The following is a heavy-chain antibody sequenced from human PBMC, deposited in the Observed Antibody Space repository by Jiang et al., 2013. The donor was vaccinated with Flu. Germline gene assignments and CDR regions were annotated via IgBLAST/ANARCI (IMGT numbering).Heavy chain of an antibody. V-gene: IGHV2-5*01. J-gene: IGHJ5*02. CDR3: AHVGYYFDSSGSYPTWFDP. Sequence: KPTQTLTLTCIFSGFSLNTSGVGVGYIRQPPGKALEWLALIYWNDDKRYSPSLETRLSITKDTSKNQVVLTMTNMDSVDTGTYYCAHVGYYFDSSGSYPTWFDPWGQGTLVTVSS. CDR1: GFSLNTSGVG. CDR2: IYWNDDK. D-gene: IGHD3-22*01.